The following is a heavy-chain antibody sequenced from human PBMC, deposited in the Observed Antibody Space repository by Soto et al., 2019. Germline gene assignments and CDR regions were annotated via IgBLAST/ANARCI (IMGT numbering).Heavy chain of an antibody. CDR1: GGSISSGGYY. CDR2: IYYSGST. D-gene: IGHD3-9*01. Sequence: SETLSLTCTVSGGSISSGGYYWSWIRQHPGKGLEWIGYIYYSGSTYYNPSLKSRVTISVDTSKNQFSLKLSSVTAADTAVYYCARVFEYYDILTGYHEPKHFDYWGQGTLVTVS. J-gene: IGHJ4*02. CDR3: ARVFEYYDILTGYHEPKHFDY. V-gene: IGHV4-31*03.